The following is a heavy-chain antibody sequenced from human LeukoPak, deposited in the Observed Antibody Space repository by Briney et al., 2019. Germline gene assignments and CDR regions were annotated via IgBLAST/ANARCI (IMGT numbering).Heavy chain of an antibody. Sequence: LQTLSLTCVISGDSVSSNSAGWNWIRQSPSRGLEWLARTYYRSKWYNDYAESVKSRITINPDTSKNQFSLQLNSVTPEDTAVYYCARAAAGNPFDYWGQGTLVTVSS. V-gene: IGHV6-1*01. CDR2: TYYRSKWYN. J-gene: IGHJ4*02. D-gene: IGHD6-13*01. CDR1: GDSVSSNSAG. CDR3: ARAAAGNPFDY.